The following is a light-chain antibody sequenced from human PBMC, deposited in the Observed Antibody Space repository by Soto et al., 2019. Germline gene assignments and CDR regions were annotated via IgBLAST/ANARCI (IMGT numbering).Light chain of an antibody. V-gene: IGLV2-14*01. CDR3: SSYTTAYTQV. CDR2: EVT. J-gene: IGLJ3*02. CDR1: SSDVGYYNY. Sequence: QSALTQPASVSGSPGQSITISCTGTSSDVGYYNYVSWYQQHPGKAPKLMISEVTTRPSGVSDRFSGSKSGNTASLTISGLQAEDEAHYYCSSYTTAYTQVFGGGTKLTV.